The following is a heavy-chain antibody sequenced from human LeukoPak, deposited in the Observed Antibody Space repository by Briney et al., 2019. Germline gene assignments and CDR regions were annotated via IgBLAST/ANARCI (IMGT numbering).Heavy chain of an antibody. J-gene: IGHJ6*03. V-gene: IGHV4-4*02. CDR3: ARTGRYYYYMDV. CDR1: GGSISSSNW. D-gene: IGHD1-14*01. Sequence: SGTLSLTCAVSGGSISSSNWWSWIRQPPGKGLEWIGSIYYSGSTYYNPSLKSRVTISVDTSKNQFSLKLSSVTAADTAVYYCARTGRYYYYMDVWGKGTTVTVSS. CDR2: IYYSGST.